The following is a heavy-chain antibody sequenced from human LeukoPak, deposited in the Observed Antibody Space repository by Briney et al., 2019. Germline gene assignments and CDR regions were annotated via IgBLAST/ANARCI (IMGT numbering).Heavy chain of an antibody. CDR1: GGTFSSYA. D-gene: IGHD3-10*01. CDR2: IIPIFGTA. V-gene: IGHV1-69*06. CDR3: ARDIRFGRARYMDV. J-gene: IGHJ6*03. Sequence: SVKVSCKASGGTFSSYAISWVRQAPGQGLEWMGGIIPIFGTANYAQKFQGRVTITADKSTSTAYMELSSLRPEDTAVYYCARDIRFGRARYMDVWGKGTTVTVSS.